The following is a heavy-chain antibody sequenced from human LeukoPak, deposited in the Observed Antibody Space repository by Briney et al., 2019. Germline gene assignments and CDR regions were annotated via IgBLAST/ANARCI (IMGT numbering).Heavy chain of an antibody. D-gene: IGHD2-2*03. CDR3: ARDRLDRNYYYGLDV. V-gene: IGHV3-74*01. CDR1: GFTLSSYW. CDR2: INSDES. J-gene: IGHJ6*02. Sequence: GGSLRLSCAASGFTLSSYWMHWVRQAPGKGLVWVSRINSDESTYADSVKGRFTISRDNAKNTLYLQMSSLRAEDTAVYYCARDRLDRNYYYGLDVWGQGTTVTVSS.